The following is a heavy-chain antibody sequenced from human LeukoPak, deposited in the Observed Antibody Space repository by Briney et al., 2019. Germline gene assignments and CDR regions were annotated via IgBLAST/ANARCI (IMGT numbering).Heavy chain of an antibody. V-gene: IGHV1-24*01. CDR1: GYTFTGYY. CDR2: FDPEDGET. CDR3: ATRSSSGWSDFDY. D-gene: IGHD6-19*01. J-gene: IGHJ4*02. Sequence: ASVKVSCKASGYTFTGYYMHWVRQAPGKGLEWMGGFDPEDGETIYAQKFQGRVTMTEDTSTDTAYMELSSLRSEDTAVYYCATRSSSGWSDFDYWGQGTLVTVSS.